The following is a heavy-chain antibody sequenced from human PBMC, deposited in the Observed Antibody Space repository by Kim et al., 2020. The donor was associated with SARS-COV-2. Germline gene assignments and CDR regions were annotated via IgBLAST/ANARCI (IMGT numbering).Heavy chain of an antibody. CDR2: IDPSDSYT. D-gene: IGHD3-3*01. V-gene: IGHV5-10-1*01. J-gene: IGHJ5*02. CDR1: GYSFTSYW. Sequence: GEPLKISCKGSGYSFTSYWISWVRQMPGKGLEWMGRIDPSDSYTNYSPSFQGHVTISADKSISTAYLQWSSLKASDTAMYYCARRTSYDFWSGYYMGTKTGRWWFDPWGQGTLVTVSS. CDR3: ARRTSYDFWSGYYMGTKTGRWWFDP.